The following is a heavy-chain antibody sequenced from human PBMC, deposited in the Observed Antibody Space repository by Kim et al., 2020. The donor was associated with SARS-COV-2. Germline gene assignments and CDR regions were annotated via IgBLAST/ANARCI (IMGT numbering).Heavy chain of an antibody. CDR3: AKVINQFFSANRGIFDV. CDR1: RSIFTRFA. CDR2: ISGSGSTV. V-gene: IGHV3-23*01. D-gene: IGHD3-10*01. J-gene: IGHJ3*01. Sequence: GGSLRLSCSASRSIFTRFAVTWVRQAPGKGLEYVSAISGSGSTVYYADSVRGRFTISKDSSENEWYLQMNSLRVDDTAVYFCAKVINQFFSANRGIFDV.